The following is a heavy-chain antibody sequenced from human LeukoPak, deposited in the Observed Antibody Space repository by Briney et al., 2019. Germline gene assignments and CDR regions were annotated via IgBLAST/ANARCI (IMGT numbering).Heavy chain of an antibody. CDR1: GGSVSSGSYY. D-gene: IGHD5-12*01. Sequence: PSETLSLTCTVSGGSVSSGSYYWSWIRQPPGKGLEWIGYIYYSGSTNYNPSLKSRVTISVDTSKNQFSLKLSSVTAADTAVYYCARGKWLRLNWFDPWGQGTLVTVSS. CDR2: IYYSGST. V-gene: IGHV4-61*01. J-gene: IGHJ5*02. CDR3: ARGKWLRLNWFDP.